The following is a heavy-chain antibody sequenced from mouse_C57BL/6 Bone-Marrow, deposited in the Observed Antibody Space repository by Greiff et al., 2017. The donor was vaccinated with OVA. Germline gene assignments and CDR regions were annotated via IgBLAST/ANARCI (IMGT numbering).Heavy chain of an antibody. J-gene: IGHJ4*01. CDR1: GYTFTTYP. Sequence: VKLLESGAELVKPGASVKMSCKASGYTFTTYPIEWMKQNHGKSLEWIGNFHPYNDDTKYNEKFKGKATLTVEKSSSTVYLELSRLTSDDSAVYYCARGTLLGYAMDYWGQGTSVTVSS. D-gene: IGHD1-1*01. V-gene: IGHV1-47*01. CDR3: ARGTLLGYAMDY. CDR2: FHPYNDDT.